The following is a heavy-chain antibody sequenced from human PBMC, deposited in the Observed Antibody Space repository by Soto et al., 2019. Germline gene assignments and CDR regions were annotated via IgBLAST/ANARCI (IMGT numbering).Heavy chain of an antibody. CDR1: GYSFTSYW. CDR3: ARQLEPSYYYYRMDV. Sequence: GESLKISCKGSGYSFTSYWIGWVRQMPGKGLEWMGIIYPGDSDTRYSPSFQGQVTISADKSISTAYLQWSSLKASDTAMYYCARQLEPSYYYYRMDVWGQGTTVTVSS. J-gene: IGHJ6*02. CDR2: IYPGDSDT. V-gene: IGHV5-51*01. D-gene: IGHD1-1*01.